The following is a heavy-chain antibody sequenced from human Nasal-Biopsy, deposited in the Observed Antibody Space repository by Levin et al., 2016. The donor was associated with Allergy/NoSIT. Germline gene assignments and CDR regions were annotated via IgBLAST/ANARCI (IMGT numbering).Heavy chain of an antibody. V-gene: IGHV3-66*04. CDR2: IYSGGTT. J-gene: IGHJ4*02. CDR1: GFSVSNSY. Sequence: GESLKISCAASGFSVSNSYISWVRQTPEKGLEWVSIIYSGGTTYYADSVKGRFTISRDGSKNTVYLQMNSLRVEDTAVYYCARLSVVDTNTFDCWGQGTLVTVSS. CDR3: ARLSVVDTNTFDC. D-gene: IGHD2-15*01.